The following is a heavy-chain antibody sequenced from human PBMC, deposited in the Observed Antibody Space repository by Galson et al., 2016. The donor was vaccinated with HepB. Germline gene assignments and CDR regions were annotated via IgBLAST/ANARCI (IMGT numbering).Heavy chain of an antibody. V-gene: IGHV3-23*01. CDR1: AFTVSGTY. J-gene: IGHJ6*02. D-gene: IGHD3-16*01. Sequence: SLRLSCAASAFTVSGTYMTWVRQSPGKGLEWVSGISGSAYTTYYADSVKGRFTISRDNSKNTLFMVMNSLRAEDTAVYYCAKGWGISRQENYYGMDVWGQGTTVTVSS. CDR2: ISGSAYTT. CDR3: AKGWGISRQENYYGMDV.